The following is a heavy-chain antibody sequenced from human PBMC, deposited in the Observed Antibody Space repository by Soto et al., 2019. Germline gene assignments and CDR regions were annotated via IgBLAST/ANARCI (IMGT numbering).Heavy chain of an antibody. CDR3: ARRDRVYWFFDL. V-gene: IGHV4-59*08. CDR2: IFYTGST. J-gene: IGHJ2*01. Sequence: SQTLRVTCTVSGGSISSSAWNWIRQAPGKRLEWIGCIFYTGSTNFNPSLESRVAMSLDTSKNQFSLKLNSVTAADTAVYYCARRDRVYWFFDLWGRGTLVTVSS. D-gene: IGHD6-6*01. CDR1: GGSISSSA.